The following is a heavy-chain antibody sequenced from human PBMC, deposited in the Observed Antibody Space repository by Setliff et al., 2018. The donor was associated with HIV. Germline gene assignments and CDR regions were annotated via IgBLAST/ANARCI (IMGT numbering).Heavy chain of an antibody. CDR3: ALSERGGSVFEI. D-gene: IGHD3-10*01. CDR2: IDWDYDK. Sequence: SGPTLVNPTETLTLTCTFSGFSLSTSAMRVSWIRQPPGKALEWLARIDWDYDKFYSTSLKTRLTISQDTSKNQVVLTMTNLDPVDTATYCCALSERGGSVFEIWGQGTKVTVSS. V-gene: IGHV2-70*04. CDR1: GFSLSTSAMR. J-gene: IGHJ3*02.